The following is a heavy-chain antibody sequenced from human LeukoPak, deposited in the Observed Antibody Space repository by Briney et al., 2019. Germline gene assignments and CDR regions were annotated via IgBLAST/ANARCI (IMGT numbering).Heavy chain of an antibody. CDR1: GYTFTGYY. V-gene: IGHV1-2*02. Sequence: GASVKVSCKASGYTFTGYYMHWVRQAPGQGLEWMGWINPNSGGTNYAQKFQGRVTMTRDMSTSTVYMELSSLRSEDTAVYYCASLFEYDSWGQGTLVTVSS. CDR3: ASLFEYDS. CDR2: INPNSGGT. J-gene: IGHJ5*02. D-gene: IGHD3-3*01.